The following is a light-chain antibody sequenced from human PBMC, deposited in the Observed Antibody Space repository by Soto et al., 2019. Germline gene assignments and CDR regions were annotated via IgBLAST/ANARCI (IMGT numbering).Light chain of an antibody. J-gene: IGKJ1*01. CDR1: QSVSSY. CDR2: DAS. Sequence: EIVLTQSPATLSLSPGERATLSCRASQSVSSYLAWYQQKPGQAPRLLIHDASSRATGIPARFSGRGSGTDVALTISGRAPADFAIYYCQQRSTWPPTFGQGTQVEIK. CDR3: QQRSTWPPT. V-gene: IGKV3-11*01.